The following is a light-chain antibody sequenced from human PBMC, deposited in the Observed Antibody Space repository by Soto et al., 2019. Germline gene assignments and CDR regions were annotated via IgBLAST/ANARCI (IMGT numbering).Light chain of an antibody. V-gene: IGLV2-14*03. J-gene: IGLJ2*01. CDR2: DVI. Sequence: QSALTQPASVSGSPGQSITISCTGTSSDVGGYNYVSWYQQHPGKAPKLMIYDVINRPSGVFNRFSGSKSGNSASLTISGLQAEDEADYYCSSYTSSSTYVVFGGGTKVTVL. CDR1: SSDVGGYNY. CDR3: SSYTSSSTYVV.